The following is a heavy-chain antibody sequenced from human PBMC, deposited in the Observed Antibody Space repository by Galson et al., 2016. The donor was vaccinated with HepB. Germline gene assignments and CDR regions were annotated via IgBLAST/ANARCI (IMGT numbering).Heavy chain of an antibody. CDR1: GYTFTSHY. CDR3: ASGGQLVPDGGH. D-gene: IGHD6-6*01. V-gene: IGHV1-46*03. CDR2: INPSGGST. Sequence: SVKVSCKASGYTFTSHYIHWVRQAPGQGLEWMGTINPSGGSTSYAQKFQGRVTMTRDTSTSTIYMELSSLRSDDTAVDYCASGGQLVPDGGHWGQGTLVTVSS. J-gene: IGHJ4*02.